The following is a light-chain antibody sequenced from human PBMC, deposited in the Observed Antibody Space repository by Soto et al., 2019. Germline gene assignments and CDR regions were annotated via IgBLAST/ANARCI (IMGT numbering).Light chain of an antibody. Sequence: EIVLTQSPGTLSLSPGERATLSCRASQSVSSSYLAWYQQKPGKAPRLIIYGASSRATGIPDRFIGSGTGTNFTLNIIKLVPEDFAVYYCHQYDSSPLTFGGGTKVEIK. CDR2: GAS. J-gene: IGKJ4*01. V-gene: IGKV3-20*01. CDR3: HQYDSSPLT. CDR1: QSVSSSY.